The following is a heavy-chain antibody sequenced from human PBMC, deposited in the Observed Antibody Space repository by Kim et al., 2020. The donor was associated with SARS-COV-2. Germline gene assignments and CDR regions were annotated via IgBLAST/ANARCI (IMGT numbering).Heavy chain of an antibody. J-gene: IGHJ4*02. V-gene: IGHV3-43*02. Sequence: GGSLRLSCAASGFSFDAYAMHWVRQAPGKGLEWVSSISGDGDTTHYAPTVKGRFTISRDNSKNSLYLQMNSLRPEDTAFFYCGRGRGPVSFLTDYWGQGT. CDR1: GFSFDAYA. CDR3: GRGRGPVSFLTDY. CDR2: ISGDGDTT. D-gene: IGHD3-10*01.